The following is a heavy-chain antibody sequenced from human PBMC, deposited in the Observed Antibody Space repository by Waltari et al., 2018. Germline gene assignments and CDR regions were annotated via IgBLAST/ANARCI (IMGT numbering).Heavy chain of an antibody. CDR3: ARDWSLGEGSYYFDY. J-gene: IGHJ4*02. CDR2: ISYDGSNK. CDR1: GFTFSSYS. Sequence: QVQLVESGGGVVHPWRSLRLSCAAPGFTFSSYSMPWFRQPPGKGLVWVAVISYDGSNKYYADSVKGRFTISRDNSKNTLYLQMNSLRAEDTAVYYCARDWSLGEGSYYFDYWGQGTLVTVSS. V-gene: IGHV3-30-3*01. D-gene: IGHD3-16*01.